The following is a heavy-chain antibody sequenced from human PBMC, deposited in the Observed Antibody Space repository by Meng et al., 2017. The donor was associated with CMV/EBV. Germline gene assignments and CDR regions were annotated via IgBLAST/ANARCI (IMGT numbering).Heavy chain of an antibody. CDR2: VNSNNDAT. Sequence: QVELVESGAESKKPGPSVQVSSTTSGFTFSDYYIHRVRQAPGQGLEWMVWVNSNNDATNYARKFQGRVSMTRDTSISTAHMELSRLMSDDTAVYYCVRSSGWSLFDYWGQGTLVTVSS. D-gene: IGHD6-19*01. CDR3: VRSSGWSLFDY. V-gene: IGHV1-2*02. CDR1: GFTFSDYY. J-gene: IGHJ4*02.